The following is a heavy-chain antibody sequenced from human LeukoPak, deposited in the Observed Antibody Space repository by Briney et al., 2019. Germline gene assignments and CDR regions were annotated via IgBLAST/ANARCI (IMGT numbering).Heavy chain of an antibody. CDR3: ARDLTVRCGGGSCYSAFDY. D-gene: IGHD2-15*01. Sequence: PGGSLRLSCAASGFTFSSYWMSWVRQAPGKGLEWVANIKQDGSEKYYVDSVKGRFTISRDNAKNSLYLQMNSLRAEDTAVYYCARDLTVRCGGGSCYSAFDYWGQGTLVTVSS. CDR2: IKQDGSEK. V-gene: IGHV3-7*01. CDR1: GFTFSSYW. J-gene: IGHJ4*02.